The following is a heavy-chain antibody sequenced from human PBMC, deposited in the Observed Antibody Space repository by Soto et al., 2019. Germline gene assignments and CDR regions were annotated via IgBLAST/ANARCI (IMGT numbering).Heavy chain of an antibody. CDR1: GYTFTSYG. J-gene: IGHJ4*02. D-gene: IGHD2-21*01. Sequence: ASVKVSCKASGYTFTSYGISWVRQAPGQGLEWMGWMNTYTGNTDYAQSLRGRVTMTRDTSTDTAYMELRSLRSDNTAMYYCARDRLHRTASITIDYWGQGALVTVAS. CDR2: MNTYTGNT. V-gene: IGHV1-18*01. CDR3: ARDRLHRTASITIDY.